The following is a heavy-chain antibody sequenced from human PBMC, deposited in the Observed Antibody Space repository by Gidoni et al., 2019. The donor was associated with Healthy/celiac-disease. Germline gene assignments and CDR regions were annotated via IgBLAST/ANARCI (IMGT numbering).Heavy chain of an antibody. CDR1: GLPSGTAR. CDR3: TTVELGKRVVEYDAFDI. V-gene: IGHV3-15*07. D-gene: IGHD1-26*01. CDR2: IKSKTDGGTT. Sequence: EVQLVESGGGLVKPGGSLRLSCAASGLPSGTARMNWVRQAPGKGLEWVGRIKSKTDGGTTDYAAPVKGRFTISRDDSKNTLYLQMNSLKTEDTAVYYCTTVELGKRVVEYDAFDIWGQGTMVTVSS. J-gene: IGHJ3*02.